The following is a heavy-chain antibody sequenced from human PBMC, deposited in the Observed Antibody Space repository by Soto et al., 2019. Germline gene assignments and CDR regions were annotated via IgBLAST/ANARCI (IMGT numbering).Heavy chain of an antibody. J-gene: IGHJ6*02. CDR3: ARTRTLNYGMDV. V-gene: IGHV6-1*01. CDR2: TYYRSKLYN. CDR1: GDSVSSNSAA. Sequence: SQTLSLTCAIYGDSVSSNSAAWNWIRQSPSRGLEWLGRTYYRSKLYNDYAVSVKSLITINPDTSKNQFSLQLNSLTPEDTAVYYCARTRTLNYGMDVWGQGTKVTVSS.